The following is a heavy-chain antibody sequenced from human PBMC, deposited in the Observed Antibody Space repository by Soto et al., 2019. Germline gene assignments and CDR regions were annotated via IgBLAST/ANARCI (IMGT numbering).Heavy chain of an antibody. CDR3: AASWDGGYYYYGMDV. V-gene: IGHV1-58*01. J-gene: IGHJ6*02. Sequence: GASVKVSCKASGFTFTSSAVQWVRQARGQRLEWIGWIVVGSGNTNYAQKFQERVTITRDMSTSTAYMELSSLRSEDTAVYYCAASWDGGYYYYGMDVWGQGTTVTVS. CDR1: GFTFTSSA. CDR2: IVVGSGNT. D-gene: IGHD6-13*01.